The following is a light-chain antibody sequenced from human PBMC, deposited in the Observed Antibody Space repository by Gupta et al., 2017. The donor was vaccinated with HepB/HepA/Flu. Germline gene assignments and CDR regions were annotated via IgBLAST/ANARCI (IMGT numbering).Light chain of an antibody. CDR3: QQEESYSLT. V-gene: IGKV1-5*03. CDR2: GAS. Sequence: DIQLTQSPSTLSASVGDRVTITCRASHSITTWLAWYQQKPGKAPKLLIYGASNLESGVPSRFSGSGSGTEFTLTISSLQPDDFATYYCQQEESYSLTFGGGTKVEIK. CDR1: HSITTW. J-gene: IGKJ4*01.